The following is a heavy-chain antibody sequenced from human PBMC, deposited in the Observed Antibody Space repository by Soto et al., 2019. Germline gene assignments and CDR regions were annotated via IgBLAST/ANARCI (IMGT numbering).Heavy chain of an antibody. CDR1: GFSLSTSGVG. D-gene: IGHD6-13*01. J-gene: IGHJ5*02. V-gene: IGHV2-5*02. CDR3: AHITGIAAAGTVTWFDP. CDR2: IYWDDDK. Sequence: QITLKESGPTLVKPTQTLTLTCTFSGFSLSTSGVGVGWIRQPPGKALEWLALIYWDDDKRYSPSLKSRLTSTKDTSKNQVVLTMTNMDPVDTATYYCAHITGIAAAGTVTWFDPWGQGTLVTVSS.